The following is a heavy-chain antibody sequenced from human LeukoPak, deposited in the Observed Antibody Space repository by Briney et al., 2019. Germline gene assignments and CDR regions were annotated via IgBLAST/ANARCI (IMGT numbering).Heavy chain of an antibody. CDR3: AREGHSSGWHVGAYYYYYGMDV. CDR1: GGSLSSSNW. V-gene: IGHV4-4*02. CDR2: IYHSGST. Sequence: SETLSLTCAVSGGSLSSSNWWSWVRQPPGKGLEWIGEIYHSGSTNYNPSLKSRVTISVDKSKNQFSLKLSSVTAADTAVYYCAREGHSSGWHVGAYYYYYGMDVWGQGTTVTVSS. J-gene: IGHJ6*02. D-gene: IGHD6-19*01.